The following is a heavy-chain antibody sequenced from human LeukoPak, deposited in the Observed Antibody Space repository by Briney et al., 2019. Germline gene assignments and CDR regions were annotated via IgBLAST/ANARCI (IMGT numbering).Heavy chain of an antibody. CDR3: ASKGDLPRPGRFRFDP. J-gene: IGHJ5*02. CDR2: INHSGST. V-gene: IGHV4-34*01. D-gene: IGHD2-21*02. CDR1: GGSFSGYY. Sequence: PSETLSLTCAVYGGSFSGYYWSWIRQPPGKGLEWIGEINHSGSTNYNPSLKSRVTISVDTSKNQFSLKLSSVTAADTAVYYCASKGDLPRPGRFRFDPWGQGTLVTVSS.